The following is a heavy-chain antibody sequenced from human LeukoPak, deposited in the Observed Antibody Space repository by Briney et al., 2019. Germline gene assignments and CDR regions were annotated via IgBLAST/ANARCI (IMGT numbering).Heavy chain of an antibody. D-gene: IGHD6-19*01. CDR2: IYYSGST. CDR1: GGSISSYY. J-gene: IGHJ1*01. CDR3: ARSPGIAVARYFQH. Sequence: SETLSLTCTVSGGSISSYYWSWIRQPPGKGLEWIGWIYYSGSTNYNPSLKSRVTISVDTSKNQFSLKLSSVTAADTAVYYCARSPGIAVARYFQHWGQGTLVTVSS. V-gene: IGHV4-59*01.